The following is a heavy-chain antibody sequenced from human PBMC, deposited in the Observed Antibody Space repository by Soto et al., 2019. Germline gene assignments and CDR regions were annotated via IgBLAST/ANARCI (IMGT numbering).Heavy chain of an antibody. V-gene: IGHV3-21*01. CDR2: IRGFSPYT. Sequence: EVQLVESGGGLVKPGGSLRLSCISSGFTFRTYTMNWVRQAPGKGLEWVSGIRGFSPYTFYAESVKGRFTISRDNAKNSLYLQMNSLRTEDTAVYYCAKSPNFYCSSYHCYKYYFDYWGQGTLVTVAS. CDR3: AKSPNFYCSSYHCYKYYFDY. J-gene: IGHJ4*02. D-gene: IGHD2-2*01. CDR1: GFTFRTYT.